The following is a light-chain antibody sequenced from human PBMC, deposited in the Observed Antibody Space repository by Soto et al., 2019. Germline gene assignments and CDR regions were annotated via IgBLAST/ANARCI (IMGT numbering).Light chain of an antibody. V-gene: IGLV2-14*01. Sequence: QSVLTQPASVSGSPGQSITISCTGTSSDVGGYNYVSWYQQHPGKAPKLMSYDVSNRPSGVSNRFSGSKSGNTASLTISGLQAEDEADYYCSSYTSSSTLGVVFGGGTKLTVL. CDR1: SSDVGGYNY. CDR3: SSYTSSSTLGVV. J-gene: IGLJ2*01. CDR2: DVS.